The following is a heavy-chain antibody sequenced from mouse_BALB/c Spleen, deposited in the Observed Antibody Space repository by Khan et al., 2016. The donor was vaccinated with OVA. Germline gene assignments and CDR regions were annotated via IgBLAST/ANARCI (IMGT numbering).Heavy chain of an antibody. V-gene: IGHV1S136*01. CDR3: AKNYRYDVYFDY. CDR1: GYTFTSYV. Sequence: VQLKQSGPELVKPGASVKMSCEASGYTFTSYVIHWVKQKPGQGLEWIGYIYPFNDDTKYNEKFKGKATLTSETSSRTAYMELRTLTSEDSAVYYCAKNYRYDVYFDYWGQGTTLTVSS. J-gene: IGHJ2*01. CDR2: IYPFNDDT. D-gene: IGHD2-14*01.